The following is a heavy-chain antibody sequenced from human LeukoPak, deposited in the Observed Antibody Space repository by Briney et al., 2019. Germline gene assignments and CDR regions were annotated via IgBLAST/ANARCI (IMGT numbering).Heavy chain of an antibody. Sequence: GGSLRLSCAASGFTFSSYAMSWVRQAPGKGLEWVSSISSSSSYIYYADSVKGRFTISRDNAKNSLYLQMNSLRAEDTAVYYCARDDYYYGSEPWGQGTLVTVSS. CDR1: GFTFSSYA. D-gene: IGHD3-10*01. CDR3: ARDDYYYGSEP. V-gene: IGHV3-21*01. CDR2: ISSSSSYI. J-gene: IGHJ5*02.